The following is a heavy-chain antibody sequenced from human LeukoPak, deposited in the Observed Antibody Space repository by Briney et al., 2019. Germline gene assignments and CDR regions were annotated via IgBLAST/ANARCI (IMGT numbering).Heavy chain of an antibody. CDR1: GGSISSSSYY. J-gene: IGHJ5*02. CDR2: IYYSGST. Sequence: SETLSPTCTVSGGSISSSSYYWGWIRQPPGKGLEWIGSIYYSGSTYYNPSLKSRVTISVDTSKNQFSLKLGSVTAADTAVYYCATLNDYYDSSGYPRFGPWGQGTLVTVSS. V-gene: IGHV4-39*01. D-gene: IGHD3-22*01. CDR3: ATLNDYYDSSGYPRFGP.